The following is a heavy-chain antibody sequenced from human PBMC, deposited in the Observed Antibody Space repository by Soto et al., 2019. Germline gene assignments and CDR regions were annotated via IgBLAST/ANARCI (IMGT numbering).Heavy chain of an antibody. CDR1: GYSFTSYW. V-gene: IGHV5-51*01. Sequence: PGESLKISCKGSGYSFTSYWIAWVRQMPGKGLEWMGIIYPGDSDTRYSPSFQGQVTISADKSISTAYLQRSSLKASDTAMYYCALLSFVVVPAAMEGGYYYYYMDVWGKGTTVTVSS. J-gene: IGHJ6*03. CDR3: ALLSFVVVPAAMEGGYYYYYMDV. D-gene: IGHD2-2*01. CDR2: IYPGDSDT.